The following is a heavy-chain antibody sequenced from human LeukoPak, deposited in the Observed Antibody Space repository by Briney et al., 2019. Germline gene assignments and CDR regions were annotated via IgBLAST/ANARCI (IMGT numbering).Heavy chain of an antibody. J-gene: IGHJ4*02. D-gene: IGHD3-22*01. CDR1: RFTFSRYA. CDR3: AKNPQYYYDCSGFFEY. V-gene: IGHV3-23*01. Sequence: GGSLRLSCAASRFTFSRYAMNWVRQAPGKGLEWVSAISGSGGSTYYADSVKGRFTISRDNSKNTLYLQMNSLRVEDTAVYYCAKNPQYYYDCSGFFEYWGQGTLVTVSS. CDR2: ISGSGGST.